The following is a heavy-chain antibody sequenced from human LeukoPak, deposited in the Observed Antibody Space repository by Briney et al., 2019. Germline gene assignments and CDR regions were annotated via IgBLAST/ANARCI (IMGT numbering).Heavy chain of an antibody. D-gene: IGHD4-23*01. CDR1: GFTVSSNY. V-gene: IGHV3-53*01. CDR3: ARGSCGGNSVSPGY. Sequence: GGSLRLSCAASGFTVSSNYMSWVRQAPGKGLQWVSVIYSGGNTYYADSVKGRFTISRDNSKNTLYLQMNSLRAEDTAVYYCARGSCGGNSVSPGYWGQGTLVTVSS. CDR2: IYSGGNT. J-gene: IGHJ4*02.